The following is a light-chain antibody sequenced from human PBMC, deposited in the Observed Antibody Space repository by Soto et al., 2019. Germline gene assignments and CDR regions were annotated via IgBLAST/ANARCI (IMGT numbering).Light chain of an antibody. CDR3: YSYAGSSTFYV. V-gene: IGLV2-23*02. CDR2: EVT. Sequence: ALTQPASVSGSPGQSITISCTGTSSDVGTYNLVSWYQQYPGKAPKVMIYEVTRRPSGVSLRFSGSKSGNTASLTISGLQAEDEADYYCYSYAGSSTFYVFGTGTKDTVL. CDR1: SSDVGTYNL. J-gene: IGLJ1*01.